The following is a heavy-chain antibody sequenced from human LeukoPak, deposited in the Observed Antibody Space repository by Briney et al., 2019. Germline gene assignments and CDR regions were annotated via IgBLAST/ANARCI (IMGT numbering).Heavy chain of an antibody. J-gene: IGHJ5*02. D-gene: IGHD6-19*01. CDR3: ARGRAVAGLKFDP. V-gene: IGHV3-7*01. Sequence: GGSLRLSCAASGFTFSSYWMSWVRQAPGKGLEWVANIKQDGSEKYSVDSVKGRFTISRDNAKNSLYLQMNSLRAEDTAVYYCARGRAVAGLKFDPWGQGTLVTVSS. CDR2: IKQDGSEK. CDR1: GFTFSSYW.